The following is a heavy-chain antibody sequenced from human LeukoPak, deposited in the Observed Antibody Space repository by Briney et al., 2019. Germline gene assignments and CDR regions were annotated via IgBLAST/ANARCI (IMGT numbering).Heavy chain of an antibody. D-gene: IGHD6-19*01. CDR1: GYSISSGYY. CDR2: IYHSGST. V-gene: IGHV4-38-2*01. J-gene: IGHJ4*02. Sequence: SETLSLTCAVSGYSISSGYYWGWIRQPPGKGLEWIGSIYHSGSTYYNPSLKSRVTISVDTSKNQFSLKLSSVTAADTAVYYCATQQWLVREVVYWGQRTLVTVSS. CDR3: ATQQWLVREVVY.